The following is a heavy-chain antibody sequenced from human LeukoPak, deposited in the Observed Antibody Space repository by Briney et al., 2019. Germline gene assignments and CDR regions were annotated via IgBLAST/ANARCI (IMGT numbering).Heavy chain of an antibody. Sequence: PGGSLRLSCSVAGFTFSSHAMHWVRQAPGKGLEYVSTINDDGGLTYYADSVKGRFTISRDNSNHTLSLQMNSLRVEDTAIYYCVKDIQLSTWGLGTMVTVSS. D-gene: IGHD5-24*01. CDR2: INDDGGLT. CDR3: VKDIQLST. V-gene: IGHV3-64D*06. J-gene: IGHJ3*01. CDR1: GFTFSSHA.